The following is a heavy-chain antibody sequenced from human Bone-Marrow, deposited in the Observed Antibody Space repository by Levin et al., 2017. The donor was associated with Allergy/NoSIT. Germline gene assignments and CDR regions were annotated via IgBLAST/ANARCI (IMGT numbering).Heavy chain of an antibody. CDR3: ARGRGSSLHYYGLDV. CDR1: GFTFDDHA. CDR2: ISWNSGSI. D-gene: IGHD6-13*01. V-gene: IGHV3-9*01. Sequence: SLKISCAASGFTFDDHAMHWVRQVSGKGLEWVSGISWNSGSIAYGDSVRGRFTISRDNARNSLHLEMNSLRAEDSALYYCARGRGSSLHYYGLDVWGQGTTVTVSS. J-gene: IGHJ6*02.